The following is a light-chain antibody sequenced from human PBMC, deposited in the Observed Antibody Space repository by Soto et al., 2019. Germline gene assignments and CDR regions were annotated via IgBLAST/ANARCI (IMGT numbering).Light chain of an antibody. J-gene: IGKJ2*01. CDR3: QQYNSYSYT. V-gene: IGKV1-5*03. Sequence: DIQMTQSPSTLSASVGDRVTITCRASQSISSWLAWYQQKPGKAPKLLIYKASSLESGVPPRFSGSGSGTEFTLTISSLQPDDFATYYCQQYNSYSYTFGQGTKVDIK. CDR2: KAS. CDR1: QSISSW.